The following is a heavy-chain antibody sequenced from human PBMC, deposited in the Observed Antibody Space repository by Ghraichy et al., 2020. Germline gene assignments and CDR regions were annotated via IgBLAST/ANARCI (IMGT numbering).Heavy chain of an antibody. D-gene: IGHD4-23*01. J-gene: IGHJ4*02. CDR1: GLTFSSYA. CDR2: ISGSGGTT. V-gene: IGHV3-23*01. Sequence: GGSLRLSCAASGLTFSSYAINWVRQAPGKGLEWVSGISGSGGTTYYADSVKGRFTISRDNSKNTLYLQMNSLRADDTAVFYCAKGGYSLYYFDYWGQGTLVTVSS. CDR3: AKGGYSLYYFDY.